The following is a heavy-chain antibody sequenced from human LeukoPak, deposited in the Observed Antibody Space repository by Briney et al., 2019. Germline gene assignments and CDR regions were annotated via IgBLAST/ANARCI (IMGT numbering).Heavy chain of an antibody. Sequence: ASVKVSCKASGYTFTSYDINWVRQATGQGLEWVGWMNPNSGNTGYAQKFQGRVTMTRNTSISTAYMELSSLRSEDTAVYYCARVTVRGGYSNYIVDYWGQGTLVTVSS. D-gene: IGHD4-4*01. V-gene: IGHV1-8*01. CDR2: MNPNSGNT. CDR1: GYTFTSYD. J-gene: IGHJ4*02. CDR3: ARVTVRGGYSNYIVDY.